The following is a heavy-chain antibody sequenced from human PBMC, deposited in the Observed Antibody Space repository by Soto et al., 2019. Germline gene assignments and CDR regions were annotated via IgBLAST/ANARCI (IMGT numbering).Heavy chain of an antibody. Sequence: QVQLEQSGAEVKKPGSSVKISCKASGGTLSDHGVSWLRQAPGQGLEWVGGTIPVFNTANYAPKFQGRVTIAAEKSTNIAYMELGSLRSADTAFYYCARGVYGSGNYYTGPSAFDIWGQGTLVIVSS. D-gene: IGHD3-10*01. CDR3: ARGVYGSGNYYTGPSAFDI. CDR1: GGTLSDHG. V-gene: IGHV1-69*06. J-gene: IGHJ3*02. CDR2: TIPVFNTA.